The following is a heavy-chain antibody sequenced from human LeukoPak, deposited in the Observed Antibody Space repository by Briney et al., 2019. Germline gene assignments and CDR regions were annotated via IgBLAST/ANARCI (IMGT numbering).Heavy chain of an antibody. D-gene: IGHD6-19*01. CDR2: ITAGSGST. J-gene: IGHJ4*02. V-gene: IGHV3-23*01. CDR3: AKTGPGSGWARYYFDS. CDR1: GFTVSSNY. Sequence: GGSLRLSCAASGFTVSSNYMSWVRQAPGKGLEWVSTITAGSGSTYYADSVKGRFTISRDNSKNTLYLQMNSLRAEDTAVYFCAKTGPGSGWARYYFDSWDQGTLVTVSS.